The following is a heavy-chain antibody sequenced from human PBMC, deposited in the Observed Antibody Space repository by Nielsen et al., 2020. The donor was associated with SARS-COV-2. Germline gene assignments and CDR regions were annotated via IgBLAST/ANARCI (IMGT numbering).Heavy chain of an antibody. CDR3: ARSYYDYYFDY. Sequence: GESLEISCAASGFTFSSYGMHWVRQAPGKGLEWVAVIWYDGSNKYYADSVKGRFTISRDNSKNTLYLQMNSLRAEDTAVYYCARSYYDYYFDYWGQGTLVTVSS. CDR2: IWYDGSNK. CDR1: GFTFSSYG. D-gene: IGHD5-12*01. V-gene: IGHV3-33*01. J-gene: IGHJ4*02.